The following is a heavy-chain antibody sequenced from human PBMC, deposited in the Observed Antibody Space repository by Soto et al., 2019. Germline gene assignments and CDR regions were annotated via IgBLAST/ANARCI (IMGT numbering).Heavy chain of an antibody. Sequence: ASGFTFGDHAMSWVRQAPGKGLEWVSVISGSGGTTYYEDSVKGRFTISRDNAKNTLYLQMNSLRAEDTAVYYCAKGLLIMVRKVIIPPQYYYGMDVWGQGTTVTRLL. CDR2: ISGSGGTT. CDR3: AKGLLIMVRKVIIPPQYYYGMDV. D-gene: IGHD3-10*01. V-gene: IGHV3-23*01. J-gene: IGHJ6*02. CDR1: GFTFGDHA.